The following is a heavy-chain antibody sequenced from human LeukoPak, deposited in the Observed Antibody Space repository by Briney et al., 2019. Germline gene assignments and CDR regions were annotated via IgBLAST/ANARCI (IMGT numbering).Heavy chain of an antibody. CDR2: ISGSGGST. Sequence: GGSLRLSCAASGFTFSSYAMSWVRQAPGKGLEWVSAISGSGGSTYADSVKGRFTISRDNAKNSLYLQMNSLRAEDTAVYYCAELGITMIGGVWGKGTTVTISS. D-gene: IGHD3-10*02. J-gene: IGHJ6*04. CDR1: GFTFSSYA. V-gene: IGHV3-23*01. CDR3: AELGITMIGGV.